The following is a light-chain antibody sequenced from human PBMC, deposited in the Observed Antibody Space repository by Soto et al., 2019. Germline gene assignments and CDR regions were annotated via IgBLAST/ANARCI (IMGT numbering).Light chain of an antibody. CDR2: GAS. CDR1: QGIDNY. J-gene: IGKJ2*01. V-gene: IGKV1-16*02. CDR3: LQYESYPYT. Sequence: DIQMTQSPSSLSASVGDRVTIFCRASQGIDNYLAWFQQKPGKAPKYLIYGASSLQNGVPSKFSGSGFGTDFTLTINSLQPEDFAAYYCLQYESYPYTFGQGTKLEIK.